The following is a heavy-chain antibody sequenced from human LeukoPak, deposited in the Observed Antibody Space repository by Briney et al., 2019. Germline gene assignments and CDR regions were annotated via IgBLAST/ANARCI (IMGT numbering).Heavy chain of an antibody. V-gene: IGHV4-30-4*08. CDR2: IYYNGST. J-gene: IGHJ6*03. CDR3: ARAYCSSTSCYTDYYYMDV. CDR1: GGSISSGDYD. D-gene: IGHD2-2*02. Sequence: SQTLSLTCTVSGGSISSGDYDWSWIRQPPGKGLEWIGYIYYNGSTYYNPSLKSRVTISVDTSKTQFSLKLSSVTAADTAVYYCARAYCSSTSCYTDYYYMDVWGKGTTVTVSS.